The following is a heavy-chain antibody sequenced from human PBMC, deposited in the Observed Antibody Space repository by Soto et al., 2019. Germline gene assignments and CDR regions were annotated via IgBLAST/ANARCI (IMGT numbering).Heavy chain of an antibody. CDR3: ARDPGIYYGMDV. J-gene: IGHJ6*02. Sequence: QVQLVESGGGLVKPGGSLRLSCAASGFTFSDYYMTWIRQVPGKGLEWLSYMSSGGITIYYADSVKGRFTVSRDNAKNSMYLQMNNLRVEDTAVYYCARDPGIYYGMDVWGQGTTVTVSS. CDR1: GFTFSDYY. CDR2: MSSGGITI. V-gene: IGHV3-11*01.